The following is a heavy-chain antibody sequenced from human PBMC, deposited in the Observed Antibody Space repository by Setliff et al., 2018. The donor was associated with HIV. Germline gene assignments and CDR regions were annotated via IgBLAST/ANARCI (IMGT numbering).Heavy chain of an antibody. CDR3: ARDRSGSPSI. Sequence: SETLSLTCTVSGDSISSHYWSWIRQPPGKGLELIGYIYYSGSTSYNPSLKSRVTISVDTSKNQFSLKLSSVTAADTAVYYCARDRSGSPSIWGQGTLVTVSS. CDR2: IYYSGST. J-gene: IGHJ4*02. D-gene: IGHD1-26*01. V-gene: IGHV4-59*11. CDR1: GDSISSHY.